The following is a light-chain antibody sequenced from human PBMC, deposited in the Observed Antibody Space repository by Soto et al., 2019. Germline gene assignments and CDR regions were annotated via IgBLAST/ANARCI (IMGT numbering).Light chain of an antibody. CDR3: QQYYSTTYN. CDR1: QSVLYSSNNKNY. CDR2: WAS. J-gene: IGKJ2*01. V-gene: IGKV4-1*01. Sequence: DIVMTQSPDSLAVSLGERATINCKSSQSVLYSSNNKNYLAWYQQKPGQPPKLLIYWASTRESGVPDQFSGSGYGTYFTLTISSLQAEDVAVYYCQQYYSTTYNFGQGTKLEIK.